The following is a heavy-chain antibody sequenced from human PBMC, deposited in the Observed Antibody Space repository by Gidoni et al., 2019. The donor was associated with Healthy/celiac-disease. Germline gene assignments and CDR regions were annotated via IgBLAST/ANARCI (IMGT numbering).Heavy chain of an antibody. CDR3: AREPPGRNNWNSFDY. V-gene: IGHV3-33*01. Sequence: QVQLVESGGGVVQPGRSLRLSCAASGFTFSSYGMNWVRQAPGKGREWVAVIWYDGSNKYYADSVKGRFTISRDNSKNTLYLQMNSLRAEDTAVYYCAREPPGRNNWNSFDYWGQGTLVTVSS. CDR2: IWYDGSNK. J-gene: IGHJ4*02. D-gene: IGHD1-20*01. CDR1: GFTFSSYG.